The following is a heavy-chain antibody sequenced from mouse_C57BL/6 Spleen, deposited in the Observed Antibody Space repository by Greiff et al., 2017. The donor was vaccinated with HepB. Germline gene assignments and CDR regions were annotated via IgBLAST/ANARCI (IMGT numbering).Heavy chain of an antibody. CDR3: ARSIYDGYCPWFAY. J-gene: IGHJ3*01. CDR1: GYSFTGYY. D-gene: IGHD2-3*01. CDR2: INPSTGGT. Sequence: VQLQQSGPELVKPGASVKISCKASGYSFTGYYMNWVKQSPEKSLEWIGEINPSTGGTTYNQKFKAKATLTVDKSSSTAYMQLKSLTSEDSAVYYCARSIYDGYCPWFAYWCQGALVTVSA. V-gene: IGHV1-42*01.